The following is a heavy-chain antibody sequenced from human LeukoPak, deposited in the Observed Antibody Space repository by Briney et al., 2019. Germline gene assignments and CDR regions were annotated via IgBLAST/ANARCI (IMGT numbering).Heavy chain of an antibody. CDR2: IIAIFGTA. CDR3: ARGPTGLFGVAHYYYMDV. CDR1: GGTFSSYA. J-gene: IGHJ6*03. D-gene: IGHD3-3*01. V-gene: IGHV1-69*05. Sequence: ASVTVSCKASGGTFSSYAISWVRQAPGEGVEWMGGIIAIFGTANYAQKFQGRVTITTDESTSTAYMELSSLRSEDTAVYYCARGPTGLFGVAHYYYMDVWGKGTTVTVSS.